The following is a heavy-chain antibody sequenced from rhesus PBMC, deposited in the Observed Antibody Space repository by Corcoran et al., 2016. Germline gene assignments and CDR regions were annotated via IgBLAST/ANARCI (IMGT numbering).Heavy chain of an antibody. J-gene: IGHJ4*01. CDR1: GGSISDSYR. CDR2: IYGSSTST. Sequence: QVQLQESGPGVVKPSETLSLTCAVSGGSISDSYRWSWLRQPPGKGLEWIGYIYGSSTSTNYNPSLKSRVTISKDTSKNQFSLKLSSVTAADTAVYYCARGVALTTIYFDYWGQGVLVTVSS. V-gene: IGHV4S10*01. D-gene: IGHD4-4*01. CDR3: ARGVALTTIYFDY.